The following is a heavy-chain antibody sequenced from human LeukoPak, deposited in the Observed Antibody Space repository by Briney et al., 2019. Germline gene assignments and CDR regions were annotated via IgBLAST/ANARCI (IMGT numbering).Heavy chain of an antibody. V-gene: IGHV1-2*06. CDR2: ISPRTGGT. Sequence: ASVKVSCKTSGYTFSLYFIHWVRQAPGQRLEWMGRISPRTGGTAYAQKFQGRVTMTRDTSISSVYMELSRLTSDDAAVYYCARDRGPPDTFEIWGQGTMVTVSS. CDR3: ARDRGPPDTFEI. J-gene: IGHJ3*02. CDR1: GYTFSLYF.